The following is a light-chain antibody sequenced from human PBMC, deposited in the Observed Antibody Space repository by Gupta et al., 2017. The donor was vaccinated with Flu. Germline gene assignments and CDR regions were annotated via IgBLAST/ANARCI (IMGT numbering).Light chain of an antibody. V-gene: IGLV8-61*01. J-gene: IGLJ3*02. CDR3: VLYMGSGIWV. CDR2: STN. Sequence: TVTLTCALSSGSFSSSYYPSWYQTTPGQARRTLIYSTNSRSSGVPDRFSGSSLGNKAALTITGAQADDESDYYCVLYMGSGIWVFGGGTKLTVL. CDR1: SGSFSSSYY.